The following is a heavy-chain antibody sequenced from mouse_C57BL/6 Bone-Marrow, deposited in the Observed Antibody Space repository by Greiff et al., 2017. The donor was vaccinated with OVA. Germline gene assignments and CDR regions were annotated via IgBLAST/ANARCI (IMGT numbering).Heavy chain of an antibody. CDR3: AREGSDYDAFPDD. J-gene: IGHJ2*01. V-gene: IGHV3-6*01. CDR2: ISYDGSN. CDR1: GYSITSGYY. Sequence: ESGPGLVKPSQSLSLTCSVTGYSITSGYYWNWIRQFPGNKLEWMGYISYDGSNNYNPSLKNRISITRDTSKNQFFLKLNSVTTEDTATYYCAREGSDYDAFPDDWGQGTTLTVSS. D-gene: IGHD2-4*01.